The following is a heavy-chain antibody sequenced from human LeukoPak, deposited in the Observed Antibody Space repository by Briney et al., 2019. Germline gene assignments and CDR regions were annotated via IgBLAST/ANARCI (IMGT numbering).Heavy chain of an antibody. J-gene: IGHJ4*02. CDR3: ACGIAAAGKFDY. CDR1: GYTFTSYD. CDR2: MNPNSGNT. Sequence: GASVTVSCKASGYTFTSYDINWVRQATGQGLEWMGWMNPNSGNTGYAQKFQGRVTMTRNTSISTAYMELSSLRSEDTAVYYCACGIAAAGKFDYWGQGTLVTVSS. V-gene: IGHV1-8*01. D-gene: IGHD6-13*01.